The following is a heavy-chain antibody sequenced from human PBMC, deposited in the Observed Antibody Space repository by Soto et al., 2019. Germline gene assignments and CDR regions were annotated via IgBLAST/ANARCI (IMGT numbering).Heavy chain of an antibody. D-gene: IGHD3-16*01. J-gene: IGHJ4*02. CDR1: GFKFSNYA. Sequence: GSLRLSCAASGFKFSNYAMSWVRQAPGKGLEWVSLISATGGGTYYADSVKGRFTISRGNSHNTLYLQVHSLTAEDTAVYYCAKDRRAGGNSAFYFDFWGQGAQVTVSS. CDR2: ISATGGGT. CDR3: AKDRRAGGNSAFYFDF. V-gene: IGHV3-23*01.